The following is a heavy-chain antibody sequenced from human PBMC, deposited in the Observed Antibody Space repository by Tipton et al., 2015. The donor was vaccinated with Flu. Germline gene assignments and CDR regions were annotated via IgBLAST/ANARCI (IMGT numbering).Heavy chain of an antibody. V-gene: IGHV3-23*01. CDR1: GFTFSTYA. CDR3: ARDRVPGYGRFSFGY. Sequence: SLRLSCAASGFTFSTYAMSWVRQAPGKGLEWVSALSGGGGSTYYADSLKGRFTISRDNSKNTLYLQMNTLRAEDTAVYYCARDRVPGYGRFSFGYWGQGTLVTVSS. J-gene: IGHJ4*02. CDR2: LSGGGGST. D-gene: IGHD2-15*01.